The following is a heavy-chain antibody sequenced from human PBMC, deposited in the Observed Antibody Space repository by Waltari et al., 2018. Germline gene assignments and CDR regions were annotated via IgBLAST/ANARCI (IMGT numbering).Heavy chain of an antibody. J-gene: IGHJ2*01. CDR2: INHSGST. V-gene: IGHV4-34*01. Sequence: QVQLQQWGAGLLKPSETLSLTCAVYGGSFSGYYWSWIRQPPGKGLEWIGEINHSGSTSYNPSPKSRITISVDTSKNQFSLKLSSVTAADTAVYYWARDRRSKGYCSGGSCYPLGYFDLWGRGTLVTVSS. D-gene: IGHD2-15*01. CDR3: ARDRRSKGYCSGGSCYPLGYFDL. CDR1: GGSFSGYY.